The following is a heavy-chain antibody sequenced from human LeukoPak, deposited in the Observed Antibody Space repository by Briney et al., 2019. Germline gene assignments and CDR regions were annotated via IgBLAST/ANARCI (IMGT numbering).Heavy chain of an antibody. CDR1: RFTFRSYA. Sequence: GGSLRLSCAASRFTFRSYAMSWVRQAPGKGLEWVSGISGSGDSTYYAGSVKGRFTISRDNSKNTLYLQMNSLRAEDTAVYYCAKLRGATINAWYFDYWGQGTLVTVSS. V-gene: IGHV3-23*01. CDR2: ISGSGDST. CDR3: AKLRGATINAWYFDY. D-gene: IGHD5-12*01. J-gene: IGHJ4*02.